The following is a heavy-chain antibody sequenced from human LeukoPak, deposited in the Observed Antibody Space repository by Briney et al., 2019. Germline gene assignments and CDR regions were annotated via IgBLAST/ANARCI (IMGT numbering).Heavy chain of an antibody. V-gene: IGHV3-33*01. CDR2: IWYDGSNK. CDR1: GFTFSSYG. J-gene: IGHJ6*02. CDR3: ARAHCSGGSCYGNYYYYGMDV. D-gene: IGHD2-15*01. Sequence: GGSLRLSCAASGFTFSSYGMHWVRQAPGKGLDWVAVIWYDGSNKYHADSVEGRFTISRDNSKNTLYLQMNSLRVEDTAVYYCARAHCSGGSCYGNYYYYGMDVWGQGTTVTVSS.